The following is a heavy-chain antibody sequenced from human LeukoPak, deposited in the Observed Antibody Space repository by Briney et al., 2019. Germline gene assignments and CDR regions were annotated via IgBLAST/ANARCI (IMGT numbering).Heavy chain of an antibody. V-gene: IGHV1-2*02. CDR1: GYTFTGYY. CDR2: INPNSGDT. J-gene: IGHJ4*02. CDR3: ARDQDK. Sequence: ASVKVSCKASGYTFTGYYLHWVRQAPGQGPEWMGWINPNSGDTDYAQKSQGRVTMTRDTSISTAYLELSSLRSDDTAVYYCARDQDKWGQGTLVTVSS.